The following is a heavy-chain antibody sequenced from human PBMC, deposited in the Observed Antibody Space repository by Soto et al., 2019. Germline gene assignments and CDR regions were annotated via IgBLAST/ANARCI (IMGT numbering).Heavy chain of an antibody. CDR1: GGSISNSNYY. D-gene: IGHD1-26*01. J-gene: IGHJ4*02. V-gene: IGHV4-39*02. CDR2: IYYDGST. Sequence: EPLSLPCSVSGGSISNSNYYWAWVRQPPGKGLECIGNIYYDGSTYYHPSFSGRVTISVDTSKNHFSLKLGSLTAADTAIYYCASLKGPGNFYXWGQGTLVTVSX. CDR3: ASLKGPGNFYX.